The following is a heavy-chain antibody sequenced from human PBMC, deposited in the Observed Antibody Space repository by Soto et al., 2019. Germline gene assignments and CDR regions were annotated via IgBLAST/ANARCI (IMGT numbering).Heavy chain of an antibody. CDR1: GYTFTSYA. V-gene: IGHV1-3*01. CDR3: ARTYYDSSGYEPLDY. J-gene: IGHJ4*02. D-gene: IGHD3-22*01. Sequence: QVPLVQSGAEVKKPGASVKVSCNASGYTFTSYAMHWVRQAPGQRLEWMGWINAGNGNTKYSQKFQARVTITRDTSASTAYMELSSLRSEDTAVYYCARTYYDSSGYEPLDYWGQGTLVTVSS. CDR2: INAGNGNT.